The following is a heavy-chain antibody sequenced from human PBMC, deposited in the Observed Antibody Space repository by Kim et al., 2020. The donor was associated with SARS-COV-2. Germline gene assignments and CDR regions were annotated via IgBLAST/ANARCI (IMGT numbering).Heavy chain of an antibody. D-gene: IGHD5-12*01. CDR3: AREGYPRGY. V-gene: IGHV4-61*02. Sequence: SETLSLTCTVSGGSISSGSYYWSWIRQPAGKGLEWIGRIYTSGSTNYNPSLKSRVTLSVDTSKNQFSLKLSSVTAADTAVYYCAREGYPRGYWGQGTLVTVSS. J-gene: IGHJ4*02. CDR1: GGSISSGSYY. CDR2: IYTSGST.